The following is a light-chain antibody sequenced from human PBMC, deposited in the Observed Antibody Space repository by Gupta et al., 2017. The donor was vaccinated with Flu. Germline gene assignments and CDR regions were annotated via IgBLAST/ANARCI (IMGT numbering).Light chain of an antibody. Sequence: QSALPQPRSVSGSLGQSVTISCTGSSSDVGDYNYVSWYQKHPAKAPKLIIDGVKKRPLGVPDRFSGAKSGNTATXTXEGLQAXDEADYYCGAYTGDIIFAGGTKLTVL. CDR3: GAYTGDII. J-gene: IGLJ2*01. V-gene: IGLV2-11*01. CDR2: GVK. CDR1: SSDVGDYNY.